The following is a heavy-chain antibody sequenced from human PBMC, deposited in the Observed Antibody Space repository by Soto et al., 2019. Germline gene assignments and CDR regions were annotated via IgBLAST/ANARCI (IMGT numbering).Heavy chain of an antibody. D-gene: IGHD6-6*01. CDR1: GGSISSGGYY. CDR2: IYYSGST. J-gene: IGHJ5*02. Sequence: QVQLQESGPGLVKPSQTLSLTCTVSGGSISSGGYYWIWIRQHPGKGLEWIGYIYYSGSTYYNPSLKSRVTISVETSKNRFSLKLSSVTAADTAVYYCAGYSSSSVWFDPWGQGTLVTVSS. V-gene: IGHV4-31*03. CDR3: AGYSSSSVWFDP.